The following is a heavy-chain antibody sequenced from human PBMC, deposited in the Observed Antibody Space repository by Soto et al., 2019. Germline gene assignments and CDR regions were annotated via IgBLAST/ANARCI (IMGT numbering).Heavy chain of an antibody. J-gene: IGHJ4*02. CDR3: ARNNYGSGGYYSSFDD. Sequence: QVQLQQSGPGLVKPSQTLSLTCVISGDSVSSNSAAWNWIRQSPSRGLEWLGRTYYNSIWYTDYALFVKSRLTINPDTSKNQVTLQLNSVTPEDTAVYYCARNNYGSGGYYSSFDDWGQGILVTVSS. CDR1: GDSVSSNSAA. CDR2: TYYNSIWYT. V-gene: IGHV6-1*01. D-gene: IGHD3-10*01.